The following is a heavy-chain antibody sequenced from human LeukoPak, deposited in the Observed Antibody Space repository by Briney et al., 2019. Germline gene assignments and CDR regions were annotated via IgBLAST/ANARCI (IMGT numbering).Heavy chain of an antibody. V-gene: IGHV3-53*04. J-gene: IGHJ4*02. D-gene: IGHD6-13*01. Sequence: GGSLRLSCAASGFTVSSNYMSWVRQAPGKGLEWVSVTYSGGSTYYADSVKGRFTISRHNSKNTLYLQMNSLRAEDTAVYYCAREGSSSWFDYWGQGTLVTVSS. CDR2: TYSGGST. CDR1: GFTVSSNY. CDR3: AREGSSSWFDY.